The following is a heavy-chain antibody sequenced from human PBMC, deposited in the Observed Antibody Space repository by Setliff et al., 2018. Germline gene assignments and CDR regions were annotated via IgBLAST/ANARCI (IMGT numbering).Heavy chain of an antibody. V-gene: IGHV1-8*03. CDR2: MNPNSGHT. CDR1: GYTFTSYD. CDR3: ARGSRSGGKGGYNWFDP. D-gene: IGHD2-15*01. J-gene: IGHJ5*02. Sequence: GASVKVSCKASGYTFTSYDINWVRQATGQGLEWMGWMNPNSGHTGYAQKFQGRVTITRNTSISTTYMELSSLRSEDTAVYYCARGSRSGGKGGYNWFDPWGQGILVTVSS.